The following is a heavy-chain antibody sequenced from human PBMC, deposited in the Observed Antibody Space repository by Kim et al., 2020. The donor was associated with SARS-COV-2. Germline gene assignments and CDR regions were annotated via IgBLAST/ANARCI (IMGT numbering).Heavy chain of an antibody. J-gene: IGHJ3*02. V-gene: IGHV4-61*02. CDR2: IYTSGST. CDR3: ARGPEIAELSGVSAFDI. D-gene: IGHD2-21*01. CDR1: GGSISSGSYY. Sequence: SETLSLTCTVSGGSISSGSYYWSWIRQPAGKGLEWIGRIYTSGSTNHNPSLKSRVTISVDTSKNQFSLKMSSVTAADTAVYYCARGPEIAELSGVSAFDIWGQGTMGTVSS.